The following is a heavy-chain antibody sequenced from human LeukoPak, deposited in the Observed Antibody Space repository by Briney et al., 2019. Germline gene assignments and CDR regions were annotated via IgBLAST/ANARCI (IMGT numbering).Heavy chain of an antibody. Sequence: SVKVSCKASGGTFSSYAISWVRQAPGQGLEWIGGIIPIFGTANYAQKVQGRVTITADKSTSTAYMELSSLRSEATAVYYCASNLGYCSSTSRHREGYYGMDVWGKGTTVTVSS. CDR3: ASNLGYCSSTSRHREGYYGMDV. J-gene: IGHJ6*04. V-gene: IGHV1-69*06. CDR1: GGTFSSYA. D-gene: IGHD2-2*02. CDR2: IIPIFGTA.